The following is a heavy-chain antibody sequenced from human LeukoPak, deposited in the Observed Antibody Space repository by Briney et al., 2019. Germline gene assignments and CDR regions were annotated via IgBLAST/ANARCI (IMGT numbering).Heavy chain of an antibody. D-gene: IGHD1-26*01. CDR3: ATQGGSKDNSDY. Sequence: SETLSLTCTVCGGSISSSSYYWGWIRQSPGKGLEWIGSIYYSGSTYYNPSLKSRVTISVDTSKNQFSLKLSSVTAADTAVYYCATQGGSKDNSDYWGQGTLVTVSS. CDR1: GGSISSSSYY. V-gene: IGHV4-39*01. J-gene: IGHJ4*02. CDR2: IYYSGST.